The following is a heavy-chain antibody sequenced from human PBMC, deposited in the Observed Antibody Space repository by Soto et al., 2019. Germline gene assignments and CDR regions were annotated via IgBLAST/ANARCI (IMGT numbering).Heavy chain of an antibody. CDR2: IRAYNGNT. Sequence: QVQLVQSGAEVKKPGAAVTVSCKASGYTFTSYGISWVRQAPGQGLAWMGWIRAYNGNTNYGQKLQGRVTMTTDTSPTTAYMELRSLRSDDTAVYYCARAEYGGPTGAKDYWGQGTLVTVSS. V-gene: IGHV1-18*01. J-gene: IGHJ4*02. CDR1: GYTFTSYG. CDR3: ARAEYGGPTGAKDY. D-gene: IGHD4-17*01.